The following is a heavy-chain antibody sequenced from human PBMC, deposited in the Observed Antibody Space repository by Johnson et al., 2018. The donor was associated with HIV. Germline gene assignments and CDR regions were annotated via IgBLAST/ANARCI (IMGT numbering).Heavy chain of an antibody. CDR3: AKELGIPSGWYRGAFDI. D-gene: IGHD6-19*01. J-gene: IGHJ3*02. V-gene: IGHV3-20*04. CDR1: GFTFEDYG. CDR2: INWNGGST. Sequence: VQLVESGGRVVRPGGSLRLSCAASGFTFEDYGMSWVREAPGKGLEWVSGINWNGGSTGYADSVKGRFTISRDNAKNSLYLQMNSLRAEDTAVDYCAKELGIPSGWYRGAFDIWGQGTMVTVSS.